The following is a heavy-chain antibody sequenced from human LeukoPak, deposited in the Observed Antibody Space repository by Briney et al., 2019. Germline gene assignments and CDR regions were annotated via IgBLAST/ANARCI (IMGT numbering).Heavy chain of an antibody. CDR3: ASCSSTSCYTGGSYYYMDV. V-gene: IGHV1-69*05. Sequence: SVKVSCRASGVTFNSYTISWVRQAPGQGLEWMGGIIPLFDTVNYAQKFQGRVTITTDESTSTAYMELSSLRSEDTAVYYCASCSSTSCYTGGSYYYMDVWGEGTTVTVSS. J-gene: IGHJ6*03. CDR1: GVTFNSYT. CDR2: IIPLFDTV. D-gene: IGHD2-2*02.